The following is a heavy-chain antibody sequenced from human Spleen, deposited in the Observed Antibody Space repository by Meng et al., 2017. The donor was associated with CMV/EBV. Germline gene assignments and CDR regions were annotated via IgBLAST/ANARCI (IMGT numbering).Heavy chain of an antibody. J-gene: IGHJ6*02. D-gene: IGHD1-26*01. CDR3: ARDRWAPGDV. V-gene: IGHV3-7*01. CDR2: IKQDGSEK. Sequence: GESLKISCAASGFTVSSNYMSWVRQAPGKGLEWVANIKQDGSEKYYVDSVKGRFTISRDNAKNSLFLQMNSLRVEDMAVYYCARDRWAPGDVWGQGTTVTVSS. CDR1: GFTVSSNY.